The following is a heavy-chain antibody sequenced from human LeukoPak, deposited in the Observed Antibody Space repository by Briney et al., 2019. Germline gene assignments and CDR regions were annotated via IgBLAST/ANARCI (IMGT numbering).Heavy chain of an antibody. Sequence: GGSLRLSCAASGFSFRSYGMHWVRQAPGKGLEWVAVIWYDGSNENYADSGKGRFTISRDNSKNTLYLQMNSLRPEDTAVYLCARDSGTIWFGEAVVDYWGQGTLVTVSS. CDR2: IWYDGSNE. V-gene: IGHV3-33*01. CDR1: GFSFRSYG. CDR3: ARDSGTIWFGEAVVDY. J-gene: IGHJ4*02. D-gene: IGHD3-10*01.